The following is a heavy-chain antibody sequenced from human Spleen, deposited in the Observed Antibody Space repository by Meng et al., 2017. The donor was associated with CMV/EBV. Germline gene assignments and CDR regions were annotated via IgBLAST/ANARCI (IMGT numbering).Heavy chain of an antibody. D-gene: IGHD3-3*01. V-gene: IGHV4-39*07. J-gene: IGHJ4*02. CDR1: GGSISSSGHY. Sequence: GPLRLSCTVSGGSISSSGHYWGWIRQPPGMGLEWIASIYYNGITFYNPSLKSRITISADTSKSQFSLRLTSVTAADTAVYYCANYYDFWSGNNPWGQGTLVTVSS. CDR2: IYYNGIT. CDR3: ANYYDFWSGNNP.